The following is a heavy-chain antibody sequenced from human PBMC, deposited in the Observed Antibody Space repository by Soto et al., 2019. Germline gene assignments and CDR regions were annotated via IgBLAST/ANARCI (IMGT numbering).Heavy chain of an antibody. CDR2: ISYGGTT. V-gene: IGHV4-31*03. CDR3: SRGILV. J-gene: IGHJ4*02. Sequence: QVQLQESGPGLLKPSQTLSLTCTVSGGSMNSSVYCWDWIRQHPGEGLEWIGCISYGGTTSYNPSLKSRVTISVDTSKNQFSLKMSSVTAADTAVYYCSRGILVWGQGTLITVSS. CDR1: GGSMNSSVYC. D-gene: IGHD2-15*01.